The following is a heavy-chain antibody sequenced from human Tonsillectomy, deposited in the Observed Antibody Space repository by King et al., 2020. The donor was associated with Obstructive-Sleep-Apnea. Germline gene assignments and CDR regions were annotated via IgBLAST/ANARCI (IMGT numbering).Heavy chain of an antibody. Sequence: VQLVESGGGLVQPGRSLRLSCAASGFTFHDYAMHWVRQAPGKGLEWVSGIIWNSSSIGYADSVKGRFTISRDNGKKSLYLQMNSLRAEDTALYYFARDVCGSECRLIFEIGGYPFDLWGQGTMVTVSS. CDR3: ARDVCGSECRLIFEIGGYPFDL. D-gene: IGHD2-21*01. CDR1: GFTFHDYA. V-gene: IGHV3-9*01. CDR2: IIWNSSSI. J-gene: IGHJ3*01.